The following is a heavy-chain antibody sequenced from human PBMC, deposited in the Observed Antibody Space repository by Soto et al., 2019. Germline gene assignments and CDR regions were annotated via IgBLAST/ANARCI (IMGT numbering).Heavy chain of an antibody. CDR1: GYTFTGYY. CDR3: ASTYNWNYGYYAFDI. CDR2: INPNSGGT. V-gene: IGHV1-2*02. J-gene: IGHJ3*02. D-gene: IGHD1-1*01. Sequence: ASVKVSCKASGYTFTGYYMHWVRQAPGQGREWMGWINPNSGGTNYAQKFQGRVTMTRDTSISTAYMELSRLRSDDTAVYYCASTYNWNYGYYAFDIWGQGTMVTVSS.